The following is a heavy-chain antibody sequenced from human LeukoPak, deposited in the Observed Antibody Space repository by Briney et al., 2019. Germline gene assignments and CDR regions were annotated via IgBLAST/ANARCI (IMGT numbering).Heavy chain of an antibody. CDR1: GFIFSSYP. CDR3: ARGVRYYDSSGYYYDDWYFDL. D-gene: IGHD3-22*01. Sequence: HPGRSLRLSCAASGFIFSSYPMHWVRQAPGKGLEWVAVIAQDGVIKYNTKSVKGRFVISRDNSRNMLYLHMNSLTTEDTAVYYCARGVRYYDSSGYYYDDWYFDLWGRGTLVTVSS. J-gene: IGHJ2*01. CDR2: IAQDGVIK. V-gene: IGHV3-30*09.